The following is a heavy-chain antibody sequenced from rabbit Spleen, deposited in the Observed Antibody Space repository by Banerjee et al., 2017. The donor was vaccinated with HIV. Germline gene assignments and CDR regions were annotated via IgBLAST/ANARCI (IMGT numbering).Heavy chain of an antibody. D-gene: IGHD6-1*01. V-gene: IGHV1S45*01. CDR2: IYTSSGST. J-gene: IGHJ4*01. CDR1: GFSFSSSYC. CDR3: ARDLAYVIGWNFNL. Sequence: QEQLVESGGGLVQPEGSLTLTCTASGFSFSSSYCMCWVRQAPGKGPEWIACIYTSSGSTYYASWAKGRFTISKTSSTTVTLQMTSLTVADTATYFCARDLAYVIGWNFNLWGPGTLVTVS.